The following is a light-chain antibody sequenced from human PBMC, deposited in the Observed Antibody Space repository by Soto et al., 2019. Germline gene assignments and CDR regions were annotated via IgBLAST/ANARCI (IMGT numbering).Light chain of an antibody. Sequence: DIQMTQSPSTLSASVGDRVTITCRASQSISNWLAWYQQKQGKAPKLLIYDASSLESGVPSRFSGSGSGTEFTLTISSLQPDDFATYYCQQYNSYWRTFGQGTKVEIK. CDR2: DAS. V-gene: IGKV1-5*01. CDR1: QSISNW. CDR3: QQYNSYWRT. J-gene: IGKJ1*01.